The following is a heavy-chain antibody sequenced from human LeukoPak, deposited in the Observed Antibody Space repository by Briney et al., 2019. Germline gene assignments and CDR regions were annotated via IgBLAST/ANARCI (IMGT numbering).Heavy chain of an antibody. CDR1: GFTFSSYW. V-gene: IGHV3-7*01. J-gene: IGHJ4*02. CDR2: IKPDGSEK. CDR3: ARDGDYSSSGGFGDY. D-gene: IGHD6-13*01. Sequence: GGSLRLSCAASGFTFSSYWMSWVRQAPGKGLEWVANIKPDGSEKYCVDSVKGRFTISRDNAKKSLYLQMNSLRAEDTAVYYCARDGDYSSSGGFGDYWGQGTLVTVSS.